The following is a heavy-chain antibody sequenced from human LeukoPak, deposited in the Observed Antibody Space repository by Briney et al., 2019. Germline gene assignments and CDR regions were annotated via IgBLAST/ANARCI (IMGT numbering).Heavy chain of an antibody. CDR1: GFTFSSYG. D-gene: IGHD3-10*01. CDR2: ISYDGSNK. V-gene: IGHV3-30*03. Sequence: GRSLRLSCAASGFTFSSYGMHWVRQAPGKGLEWVAVISYDGSNKYYADSVKGRFTISRDNSKNTLYLQMNSLRAEDTVVYYCARDGHSSGSFDYWGQGTLVTVSS. J-gene: IGHJ4*02. CDR3: ARDGHSSGSFDY.